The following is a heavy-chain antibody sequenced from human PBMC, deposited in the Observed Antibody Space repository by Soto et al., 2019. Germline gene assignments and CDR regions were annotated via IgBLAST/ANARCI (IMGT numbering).Heavy chain of an antibody. J-gene: IGHJ5*02. V-gene: IGHV3-74*01. CDR1: EITLNIYW. CDR3: TKDNFGAWDA. D-gene: IGHD3-10*01. Sequence: EAQLVESGGGLVQPGGSLTLSCTASEITLNIYWMHWIRQAPGKGLVWVSRINPESTTLTYADSVTGRFTISRDSAKNTLYLQMNGLSAEDTAIYYCTKDNFGAWDAWGQGTLVTVSS. CDR2: INPESTTL.